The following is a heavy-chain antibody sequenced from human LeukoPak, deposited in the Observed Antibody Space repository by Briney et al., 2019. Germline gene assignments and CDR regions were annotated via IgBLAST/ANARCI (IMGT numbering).Heavy chain of an antibody. CDR1: GGSISSSY. J-gene: IGHJ4*02. V-gene: IGHV4-59*01. Sequence: SETLSLTCTVSGGSISSSYWSWIRQPPGKGMEWIGYIFHSGSTNYNPSLKSRVTISVDTSKNQFSLRLSSVTAADTAVYFCARIQLLTHFDYWGQGTLVTVSS. CDR2: IFHSGST. CDR3: ARIQLLTHFDY. D-gene: IGHD1-1*01.